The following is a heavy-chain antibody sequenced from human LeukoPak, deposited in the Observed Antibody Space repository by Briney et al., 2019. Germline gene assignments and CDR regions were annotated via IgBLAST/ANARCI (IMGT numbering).Heavy chain of an antibody. CDR2: IYPGDSDT. CDR1: GYRFTSYW. J-gene: IGHJ6*03. CDR3: ARHLGSSSRYYYMDV. D-gene: IGHD6-6*01. Sequence: GASLQISCKGSGYRFTSYWIGWGRPMPGKGLEWMGIIYPGDSDTRYSPSFQGQVTISDDKSISTAYLQWSSLKASDTAMYYCARHLGSSSRYYYMDVWGKGTTVTVSS. V-gene: IGHV5-51*01.